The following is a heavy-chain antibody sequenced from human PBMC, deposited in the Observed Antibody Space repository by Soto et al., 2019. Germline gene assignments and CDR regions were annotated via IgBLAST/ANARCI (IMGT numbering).Heavy chain of an antibody. CDR2: ISSISSTI. Sequence: EVQLVESGGGLVQPGGSLRLSCAASGFTFSSYSMNWVRQAPGKGLEWVSYISSISSTIYYADSVKGRFTISRENAKNSLYLQMNSLRAEDTAVYYCARFPPFGVVPGFDYWGQGTLVTVSS. D-gene: IGHD3-3*01. CDR3: ARFPPFGVVPGFDY. J-gene: IGHJ4*02. V-gene: IGHV3-48*01. CDR1: GFTFSSYS.